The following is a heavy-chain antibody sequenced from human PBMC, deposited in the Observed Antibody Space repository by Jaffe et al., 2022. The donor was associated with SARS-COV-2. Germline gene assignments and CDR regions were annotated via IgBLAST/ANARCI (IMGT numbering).Heavy chain of an antibody. J-gene: IGHJ4*02. CDR3: ARLPGWYADY. Sequence: EVQLVESGGGLVQPGGSLRLSCAASGYIFSGYWMTWVRQAPGKGLEWVANINQDGTERYYVDSVKGRFTISRDNARNSLYLQMDSLRVEDTAVYYCARLPGWYADYWGQGTPVTVSS. CDR2: INQDGTER. V-gene: IGHV3-7*03. CDR1: GYIFSGYW. D-gene: IGHD6-19*01.